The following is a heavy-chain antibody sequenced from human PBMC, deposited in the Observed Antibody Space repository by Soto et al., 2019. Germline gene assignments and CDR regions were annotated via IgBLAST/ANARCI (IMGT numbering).Heavy chain of an antibody. CDR1: GFTFSSYA. V-gene: IGHV3-23*01. J-gene: IGHJ4*02. CDR3: ARDQYYGSGRGYFDY. Sequence: EVQLLESGGGLVQPGGSLRLSCAASGFTFSSYAMGWVRQAPGKGLEWVSVISGSGGTTFYADSVKGQFTISRDNSKNPLFLQMNSLRADDTAVYYCARDQYYGSGRGYFDYWGQGTLVTVSS. D-gene: IGHD3-10*01. CDR2: ISGSGGTT.